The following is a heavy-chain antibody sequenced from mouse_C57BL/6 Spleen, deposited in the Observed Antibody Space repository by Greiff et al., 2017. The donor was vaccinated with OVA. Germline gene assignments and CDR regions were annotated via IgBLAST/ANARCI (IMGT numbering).Heavy chain of an antibody. J-gene: IGHJ4*01. CDR2: IYPRSGNT. CDR1: GYTFTSYG. CDR3: AREGTTVVAPYYVMDY. Sequence: VQLQQSGAELVKPGASVKLSCKASGYTFTSYGISWVKQRTGQGLEWIGEIYPRSGNTYYNEKFKGKATLTADKSSSTAYMELRSLTSEDSAVYFCAREGTTVVAPYYVMDYWGQGTSVTVSS. D-gene: IGHD1-1*01. V-gene: IGHV1-81*01.